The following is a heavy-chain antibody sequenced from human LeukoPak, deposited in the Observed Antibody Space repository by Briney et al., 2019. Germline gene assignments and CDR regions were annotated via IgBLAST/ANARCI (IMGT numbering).Heavy chain of an antibody. CDR2: IIPIFGTA. CDR3: ARERSGIAVAGGFDI. V-gene: IGHV1-69*06. J-gene: IGHJ3*02. D-gene: IGHD6-19*01. CDR1: GGTFSSYA. Sequence: SVKVSCKASGGTFSSYAISWVRQAPGQGLEWMGGIIPIFGTANYAQKFQGRVTITADKSTSTAYMELSSLRSEDTAVYYCARERSGIAVAGGFDIWGQGTMVAVSS.